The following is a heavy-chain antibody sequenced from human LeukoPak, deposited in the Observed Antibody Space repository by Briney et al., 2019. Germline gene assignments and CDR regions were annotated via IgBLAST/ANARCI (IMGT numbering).Heavy chain of an antibody. CDR3: ARDRPNYYGTNGHYYRRDGDY. J-gene: IGHJ4*02. V-gene: IGHV3-23*01. D-gene: IGHD3-22*01. Sequence: GGSLGLSCASSGFTFSSYAMSWVRQTPGKGLEWVSSITSSGESTYYADSVKDQSTISRDNSKNTLYLQMNNLRAEDTAVYYCARDRPNYYGTNGHYYRRDGDYWGLGTLVTVSS. CDR1: GFTFSSYA. CDR2: ITSSGEST.